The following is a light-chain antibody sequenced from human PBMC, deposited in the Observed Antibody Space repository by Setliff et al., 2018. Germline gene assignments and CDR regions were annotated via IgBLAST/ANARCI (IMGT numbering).Light chain of an antibody. CDR3: LSYTSKTTHAL. V-gene: IGLV2-14*03. CDR1: SSDVGGYDY. Sequence: QSALTQPPSASGSPGQSVTISCTGTSSDVGGYDYVSWYQQHPGKAPKLMIYEVSKRPSGVSDRFSGSKSGNTASLTISGLQAEDEADYYCLSYTSKTTHALFGGGTKVTVL. J-gene: IGLJ2*01. CDR2: EVS.